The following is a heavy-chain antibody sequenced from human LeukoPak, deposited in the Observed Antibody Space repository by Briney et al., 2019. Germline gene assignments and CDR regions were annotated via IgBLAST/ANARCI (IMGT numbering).Heavy chain of an antibody. J-gene: IGHJ4*02. Sequence: PSETLSLTCAVSGYSISSGYYWGWIRQPPGKGLEWIGSIYHSGSTYYNPSLKSRVTISVDTSKNQFSLKLRSVTAADTAVYYCARDSGSGWPIDYWGQGTLVTVSS. CDR1: GYSISSGYY. CDR3: ARDSGSGWPIDY. D-gene: IGHD6-19*01. CDR2: IYHSGST. V-gene: IGHV4-38-2*02.